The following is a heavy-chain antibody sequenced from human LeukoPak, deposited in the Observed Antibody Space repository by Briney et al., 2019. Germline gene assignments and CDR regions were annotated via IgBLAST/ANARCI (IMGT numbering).Heavy chain of an antibody. CDR3: TREQYYGSIYFDY. D-gene: IGHD3-22*01. V-gene: IGHV3-49*03. CDR1: GFTFCDYF. Sequence: GGSLRLSCTASGFTFCDYFMSWFRQAPGKGLEWVGFIRSKPYGGTTEYDASVKARFTISRDDSRGITYLQMNSLKTEDTAVYYCTREQYYGSIYFDYWGQGTLVTVSS. CDR2: IRSKPYGGTT. J-gene: IGHJ4*02.